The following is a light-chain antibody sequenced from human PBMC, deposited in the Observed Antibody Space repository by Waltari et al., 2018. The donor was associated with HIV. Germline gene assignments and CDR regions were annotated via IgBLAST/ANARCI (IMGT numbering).Light chain of an antibody. CDR3: SSLTNSATLSVL. J-gene: IGLJ3*02. Sequence: QFALTQPASVSGSPGQSITISCTGSSSDIGYYNYVSRHQQHPEKAPKLIIYEVSNRLSGISSRFSGSKSGSTASLTISGLQAQHEADYFCSSLTNSATLSVLFGGGTQLTVL. V-gene: IGLV2-14*01. CDR1: SSDIGYYNY. CDR2: EVS.